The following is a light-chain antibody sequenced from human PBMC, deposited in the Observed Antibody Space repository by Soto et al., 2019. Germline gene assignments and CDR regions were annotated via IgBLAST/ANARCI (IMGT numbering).Light chain of an antibody. Sequence: QSVLTQPPSVSGAPGQRVTISCTGSSSNIGAGYDVHWYQQLPGTAPKLLIYGNSNRPSGVPDRFSGSKSGTSASLAITGLRAEDEADYYCQSYDSSLSGCVFGGGTKVTVL. CDR2: GNS. J-gene: IGLJ3*02. CDR1: SSNIGAGYD. V-gene: IGLV1-40*01. CDR3: QSYDSSLSGCV.